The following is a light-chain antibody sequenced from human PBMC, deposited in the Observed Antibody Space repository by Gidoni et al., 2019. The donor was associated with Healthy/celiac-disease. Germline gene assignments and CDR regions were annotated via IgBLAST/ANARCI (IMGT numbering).Light chain of an antibody. CDR2: WAS. CDR3: QQYYRTPQET. J-gene: IGKJ1*01. CDR1: QSVLYSSNNKNY. Sequence: DIVMTQSPDSLAVSLGERATINCKSSQSVLYSSNNKNYLAWYQQKPGQPPKLLIYWASTRESGVPDRFSGSGSGTDFTLTISSLQAEDVAVYYCQQYYRTPQETFGQGTKVEIK. V-gene: IGKV4-1*01.